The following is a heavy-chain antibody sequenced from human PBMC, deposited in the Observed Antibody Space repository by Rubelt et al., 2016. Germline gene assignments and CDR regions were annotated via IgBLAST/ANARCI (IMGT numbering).Heavy chain of an antibody. CDR2: IFFNGNS. CDR3: ARHESAGSSWPFDD. Sequence: QVQLQESGPGLVKPSETLSLTCTVSGGSISPNYWSWIRQSPGKGLEWIGYIFFNGNSNYNPSLRSRVTISVDTSTNQVSLKLNFETAADTAVYYWARHESAGSSWPFDDWGQGTQVTVSS. V-gene: IGHV4-59*08. D-gene: IGHD6-13*01. CDR1: GGSISPNY. J-gene: IGHJ4*02.